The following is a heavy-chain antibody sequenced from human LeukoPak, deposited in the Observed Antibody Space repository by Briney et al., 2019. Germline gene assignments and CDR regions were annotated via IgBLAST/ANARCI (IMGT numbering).Heavy chain of an antibody. Sequence: SVKVSCKASGGTFSSYTISWVRQAPRQGLEWMGRIIPILGIANYAQKFQGRVTITADKSTSTAYMELSSLRSEDTAVYYCARFDYGLGSYDDYWGQGTLVTVSS. CDR2: IIPILGIA. D-gene: IGHD3-10*01. J-gene: IGHJ4*02. CDR3: ARFDYGLGSYDDY. V-gene: IGHV1-69*02. CDR1: GGTFSSYT.